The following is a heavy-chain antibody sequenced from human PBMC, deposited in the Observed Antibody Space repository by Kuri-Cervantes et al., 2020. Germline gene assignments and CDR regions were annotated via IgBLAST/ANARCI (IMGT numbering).Heavy chain of an antibody. CDR3: ARARGDYYDSSGYDYYYYYGMDV. Sequence: GGSLRLSCAASGFTFSSYGMHWVRQAPGKGLEWMAVIWYDGSNKYYADSVKGRFTISRDNSKNTLYLQMNSLRAEDTAVYYCARARGDYYDSSGYDYYYYYGMDVWGQGTTVTVSS. J-gene: IGHJ6*02. D-gene: IGHD3-22*01. V-gene: IGHV3-33*01. CDR2: IWYDGSNK. CDR1: GFTFSSYG.